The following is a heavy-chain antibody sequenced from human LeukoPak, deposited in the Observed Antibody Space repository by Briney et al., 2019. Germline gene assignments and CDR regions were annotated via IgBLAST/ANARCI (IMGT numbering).Heavy chain of an antibody. CDR2: ISGSGGST. D-gene: IGHD3-3*01. J-gene: IGHJ3*02. CDR1: GFTFSSYA. CDR3: AKTARTYYDFWSGSRGAFDI. Sequence: GGSLRLSCAASGFTFSSYAMSWVRQAPGKGLEWVSAISGSGGSTYYADSVKGRFTISRDNSKNTLYLQMNSLRAEDTAVYYCAKTARTYYDFWSGSRGAFDIWGQGTMVTVSS. V-gene: IGHV3-23*01.